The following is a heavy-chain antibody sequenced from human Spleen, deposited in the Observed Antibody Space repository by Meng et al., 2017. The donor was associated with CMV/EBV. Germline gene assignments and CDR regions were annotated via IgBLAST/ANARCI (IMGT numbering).Heavy chain of an antibody. D-gene: IGHD6-13*01. J-gene: IGHJ4*02. CDR1: GFVFSTYT. Sequence: GESLKISCAASGFVFSTYTINWVRQAPGEGLEWVSSISSSSSYIYYADSVKGRFTISRDNARNSLYLQMNSLRAEDTAVYYCARDQGSSWLNDNWGQGTLVTVSS. CDR2: ISSSSSYI. V-gene: IGHV3-21*01. CDR3: ARDQGSSWLNDN.